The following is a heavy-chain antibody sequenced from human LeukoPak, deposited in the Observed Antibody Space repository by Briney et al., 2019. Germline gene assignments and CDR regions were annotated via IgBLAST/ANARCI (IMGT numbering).Heavy chain of an antibody. V-gene: IGHV4-59*01. CDR1: GGSISSYY. Sequence: PSETLSLTCTVSGGSISSYYWSWIRQPPGKGPEWIGYIYYSGSTNYNPSLKSRVTISVDTSKNQFSLKLSSVTAADTAVYYCAREAHGCSSTSCYGNWFDPWGQGTLVTVSS. J-gene: IGHJ5*02. CDR3: AREAHGCSSTSCYGNWFDP. D-gene: IGHD2-2*01. CDR2: IYYSGST.